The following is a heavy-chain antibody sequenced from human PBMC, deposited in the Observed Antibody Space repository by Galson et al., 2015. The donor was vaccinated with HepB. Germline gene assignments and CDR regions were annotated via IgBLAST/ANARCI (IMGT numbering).Heavy chain of an antibody. CDR2: ISSNGGNT. CDR1: GFTFSSYA. D-gene: IGHD1-26*01. V-gene: IGHV3-64*01. J-gene: IGHJ4*02. CDR3: VRKASGSYYSDY. Sequence: SLRLSCAASGFTFSSYAMHWVRQAPGQGLEYVSAISSNGGNTYYANSVKGRFTISRDNSKNTLYLQMGSLRAEDMAVYYCVRKASGSYYSDYWGQGTLVTVSS.